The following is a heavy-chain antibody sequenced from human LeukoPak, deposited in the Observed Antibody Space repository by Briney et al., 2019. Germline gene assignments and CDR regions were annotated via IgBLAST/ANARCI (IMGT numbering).Heavy chain of an antibody. Sequence: AGGSLRLSCAASGVTFSAYWMHWVRQAPGKGLVWVSRINSDVSSTSYADSVKGRFTISRDNAKNMLYLQMNSLRVEDTAVYYCARDRGSYSTDALDIWGQGTMVTVSS. CDR3: ARDRGSYSTDALDI. V-gene: IGHV3-74*01. D-gene: IGHD3-3*01. J-gene: IGHJ3*02. CDR1: GVTFSAYW. CDR2: INSDVSST.